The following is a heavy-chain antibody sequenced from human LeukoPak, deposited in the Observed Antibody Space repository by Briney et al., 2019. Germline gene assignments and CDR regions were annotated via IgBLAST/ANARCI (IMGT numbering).Heavy chain of an antibody. J-gene: IGHJ3*02. V-gene: IGHV3-30*18. Sequence: GGSLRLSCAASGFTFSSYGMHWVRQAPGKGLEWVAVISYDGSNKYYADSVKGRFTISRDNSKNTLYLQMNSLRAEDTAVYYCAKFPTARNYYDSSGYYYPRPDAFDIWGQGTMVTVSS. CDR1: GFTFSSYG. D-gene: IGHD3-22*01. CDR3: AKFPTARNYYDSSGYYYPRPDAFDI. CDR2: ISYDGSNK.